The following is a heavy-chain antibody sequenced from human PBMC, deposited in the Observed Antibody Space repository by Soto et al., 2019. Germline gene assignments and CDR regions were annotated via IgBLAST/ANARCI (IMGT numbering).Heavy chain of an antibody. D-gene: IGHD2-15*01. CDR3: SVVVVTNTRNALGS. Sequence: GGSLRLSCAASGFSVSTHWMHWVRQAPGKGLVWVSRISSDVSSTNYADYVKGRFTISRDNAKNTLFLDMNSLRAEDTAVYYCSVVVVTNTRNALGSWGQGT. J-gene: IGHJ5*02. CDR1: GFSVSTHW. CDR2: ISSDVSST. V-gene: IGHV3-74*01.